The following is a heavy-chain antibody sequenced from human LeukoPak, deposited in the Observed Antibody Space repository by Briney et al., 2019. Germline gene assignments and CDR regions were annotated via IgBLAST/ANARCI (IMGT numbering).Heavy chain of an antibody. Sequence: PSQTLSLTCTVSGDSISSGSYYWSWIRQPAGKGLEWIGRIYTSGSTNYNPSLESRVTISVDTSKNQFSLKLSSVTAADTAMYYCARGRVEMATVDFDYWGQGTLVTVSS. V-gene: IGHV4-61*02. CDR1: GDSISSGSYY. CDR2: IYTSGST. D-gene: IGHD5-24*01. CDR3: ARGRVEMATVDFDY. J-gene: IGHJ4*02.